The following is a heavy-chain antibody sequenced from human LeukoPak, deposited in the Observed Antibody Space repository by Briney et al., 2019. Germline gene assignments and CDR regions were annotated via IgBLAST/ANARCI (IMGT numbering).Heavy chain of an antibody. J-gene: IGHJ5*02. Sequence: ASVKVSCKASGYSFTGYYIHWVRQGPGQGLEWMGWINPNSGGTNYAQKFQGRVTMTRDTSMSTAYLELSSLRSDDTAVYHCARGVTNGDYGRMFDPWGQGTLVTVSS. CDR1: GYSFTGYY. CDR3: ARGVTNGDYGRMFDP. D-gene: IGHD4-17*01. CDR2: INPNSGGT. V-gene: IGHV1-2*02.